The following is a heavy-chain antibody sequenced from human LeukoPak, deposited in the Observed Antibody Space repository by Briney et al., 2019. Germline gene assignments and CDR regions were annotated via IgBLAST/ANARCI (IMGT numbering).Heavy chain of an antibody. V-gene: IGHV3-23*01. D-gene: IGHD2-21*01. CDR2: TSSSDDGT. J-gene: IGHJ4*02. CDR3: ARAPVTSCRGAFCYPFDY. Sequence: GGSLRLPCVASGFPLSNYAMSWVRQVPGKGLEWVSATSSSDDGTYYADSVRGRFTISRDNSKNTLYLQMNRLRVEDAALYYCARAPVTSCRGAFCYPFDYWGQGILVTVSS. CDR1: GFPLSNYA.